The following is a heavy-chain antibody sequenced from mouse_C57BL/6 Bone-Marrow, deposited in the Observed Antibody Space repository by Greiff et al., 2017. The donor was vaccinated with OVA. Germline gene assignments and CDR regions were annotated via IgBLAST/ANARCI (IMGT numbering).Heavy chain of an antibody. CDR2: FYPGSGSI. CDR3: ARHEEGYYGSSYWYFDV. V-gene: IGHV1-62-2*01. J-gene: IGHJ1*03. Sequence: QVQLKQSGAELVKPGASVKLSCKASGYTFTEYTIHWVKQRSGQGLEWIGWFYPGSGSIKYNEKFKDKATLTADKSSSTVYMELSRLTSEDSAVYVCARHEEGYYGSSYWYFDVWGTGTTVTVSS. CDR1: GYTFTEYT. D-gene: IGHD1-1*01.